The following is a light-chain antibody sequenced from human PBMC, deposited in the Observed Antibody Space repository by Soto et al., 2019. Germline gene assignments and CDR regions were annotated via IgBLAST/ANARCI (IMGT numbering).Light chain of an antibody. CDR1: SSDVCGYNY. CDR3: SSYTTSNTRQIV. V-gene: IGLV2-14*01. Sequence: QCVLTQPAPVSGSPVQSITISCTGTSSDVCGYNYVSWYQQRPGKAPKFMIYDVSNRPSGVSNRFSGSKSGNTASLTISGLQAEDEADYYCSSYTTSNTRQIVFGTGTKVTVL. J-gene: IGLJ1*01. CDR2: DVS.